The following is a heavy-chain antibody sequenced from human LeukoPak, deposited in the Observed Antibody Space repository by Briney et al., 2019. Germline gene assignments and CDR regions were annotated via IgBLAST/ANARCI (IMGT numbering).Heavy chain of an antibody. D-gene: IGHD3-22*01. CDR2: INSDGRST. CDR3: ARGWYNHHDSRGYDSFDY. J-gene: IGHJ4*02. Sequence: GSLRLSCAASGFTFSGHWMHWVRQAPGKGLVWVSRINSDGRSTTYADSVKGRFTISRDNAKNTLYLQMNSLRAEDTAVYYCARGWYNHHDSRGYDSFDYWGQGTLVTVSS. CDR1: GFTFSGHW. V-gene: IGHV3-74*01.